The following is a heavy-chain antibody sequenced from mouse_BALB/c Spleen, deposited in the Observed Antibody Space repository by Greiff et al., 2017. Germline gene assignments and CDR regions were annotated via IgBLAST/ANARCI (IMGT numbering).Heavy chain of an antibody. D-gene: IGHD1-1*01. CDR1: GYTFTSYW. CDR3: ARGSSYDKRYFDV. J-gene: IGHJ1*01. CDR2: INPSTGYT. Sequence: QVQLQQSGAELAKPGASVKMSCKASGYTFTSYWMHWVKQRPGQGLEWIGYINPSTGYTEYNQKFKDKATLTADKSSSTAYMQLSSLTSEDSAVYYCARGSSYDKRYFDVWGAGTTVTVSS. V-gene: IGHV1-7*01.